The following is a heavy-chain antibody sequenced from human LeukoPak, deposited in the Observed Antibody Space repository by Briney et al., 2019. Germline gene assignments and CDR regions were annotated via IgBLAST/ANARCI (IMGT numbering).Heavy chain of an antibody. CDR2: IYHSGST. CDR1: GGSISSGGYS. J-gene: IGHJ4*02. Sequence: SSETLSLTCAVSGGSISSGGYSWSWIRQPPGKGLEWIGYIYHSGSTYYNPSLKSRVTISVDRSKNQFSLKLSSVTAADTAVYYCARRSWFVDYWGQGTLVTVSS. D-gene: IGHD3-10*01. CDR3: ARRSWFVDY. V-gene: IGHV4-30-2*01.